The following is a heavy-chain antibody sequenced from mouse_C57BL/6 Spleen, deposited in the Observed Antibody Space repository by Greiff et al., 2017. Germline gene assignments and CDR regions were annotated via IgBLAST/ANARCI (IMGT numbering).Heavy chain of an antibody. Sequence: QVQLQQPGAELVMPGASVKLSCKASGYTFTSYWMHWVKQRPGQGLEWIGEIDPADSSTNYNQKFKGKYTLTVDTSSSTAYLQRSSLTSEDSAVYDGASSIYRVVGSYYFEGWGHGTTLT. V-gene: IGHV1-69*01. J-gene: IGHJ2*01. CDR2: IDPADSST. CDR1: GYTFTSYW. D-gene: IGHD1-1*01. CDR3: ASSIYRVVGSYYFEG.